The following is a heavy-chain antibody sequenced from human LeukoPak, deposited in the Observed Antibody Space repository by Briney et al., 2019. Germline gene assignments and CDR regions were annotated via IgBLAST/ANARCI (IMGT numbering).Heavy chain of an antibody. Sequence: SETLSLTCTVSGGSISSSSYYWGWIRQPPGKGLEWIGSIYYSGSTYYNPSLKVRVTISVDTSKNQFSLKLSSVTAADTAVYYCARPGIVGAPGYFDYWGQGTLVTVSS. V-gene: IGHV4-39*01. CDR3: ARPGIVGAPGYFDY. D-gene: IGHD1-26*01. CDR1: GGSISSSSYY. J-gene: IGHJ4*02. CDR2: IYYSGST.